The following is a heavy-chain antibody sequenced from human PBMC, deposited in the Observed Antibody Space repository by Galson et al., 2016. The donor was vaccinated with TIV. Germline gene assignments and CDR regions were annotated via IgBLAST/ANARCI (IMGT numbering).Heavy chain of an antibody. CDR3: AKDFVRAAHVPEAGINDY. Sequence: SLRLSCAGSGFTFSTYELNWVRQAPGKGLDWVSDISGSGLSTYYADSVKGRFTISRDNSKNTLYLQMNSLTVEDTAVYYCAKDFVRAAHVPEAGINDYWGQGTLVTVSS. V-gene: IGHV3-23*01. CDR2: ISGSGLST. CDR1: GFTFSTYE. J-gene: IGHJ4*02. D-gene: IGHD6-19*01.